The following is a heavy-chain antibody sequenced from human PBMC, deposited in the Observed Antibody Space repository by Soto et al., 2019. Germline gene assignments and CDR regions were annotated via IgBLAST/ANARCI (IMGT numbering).Heavy chain of an antibody. CDR3: ARGRYFDGCDYWVSKLAFDY. CDR2: ISRSGSCSP. Sequence: EVQLLESGGGLLQPGGSLRLSCAASGFTFNNYVMNWVRQAPGKGLEWVSSISRSGSCSPYYSDSVKGRFTISRDNSKNTLSLQMKNLRAEDTAVYFCARGRYFDGCDYWVSKLAFDYWGQGTLVTVSS. CDR1: GFTFNNYV. V-gene: IGHV3-23*01. J-gene: IGHJ4*02. D-gene: IGHD3-22*01.